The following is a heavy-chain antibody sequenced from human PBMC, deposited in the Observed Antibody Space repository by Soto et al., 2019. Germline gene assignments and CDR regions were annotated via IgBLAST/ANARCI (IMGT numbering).Heavy chain of an antibody. V-gene: IGHV3-23*01. J-gene: IGHJ4*02. CDR2: SSGGGDIT. Sequence: GGYLRLSCAASGFTFSSYAMSWVRQAPGRGLEWFSDSSGGGDITYYGYWVKRRFTISGVKSKNTRYLQMNSLKIEDTAVYSCAKAYCGSTSCESDYWGQGTLVTVSS. D-gene: IGHD2-2*01. CDR1: GFTFSSYA. CDR3: AKAYCGSTSCESDY.